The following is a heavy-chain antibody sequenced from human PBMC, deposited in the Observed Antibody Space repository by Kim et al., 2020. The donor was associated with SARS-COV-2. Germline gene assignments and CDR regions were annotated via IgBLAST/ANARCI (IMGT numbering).Heavy chain of an antibody. CDR2: MNPNSGNT. CDR3: ATMDYCSSTSCTGYYYMDV. V-gene: IGHV1-8*01. J-gene: IGHJ6*03. Sequence: ASVKVSCKASGYTFTSYDINWVRQATGQGLEWMGWMNPNSGNTGYAQKFQGRVTMTRNTSISTAYMELSSLRSEDTAVYYCATMDYCSSTSCTGYYYMDVWGKGTTVTVSS. D-gene: IGHD2-2*01. CDR1: GYTFTSYD.